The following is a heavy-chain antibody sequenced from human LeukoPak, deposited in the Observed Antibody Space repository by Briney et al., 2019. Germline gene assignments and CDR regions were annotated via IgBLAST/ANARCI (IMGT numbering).Heavy chain of an antibody. J-gene: IGHJ4*02. D-gene: IGHD3-22*01. V-gene: IGHV3-21*01. Sequence: GGSLRLSCAASGFTFSSYSMNWVRQAPGKGLEWVSSISSSSSYIYYADSVKGRFTISRDNAKNSLYLQMNSLRAEDTAVYYCAREEYYDSSGYYALFDYWGQGTLVTVSS. CDR1: GFTFSSYS. CDR2: ISSSSSYI. CDR3: AREEYYDSSGYYALFDY.